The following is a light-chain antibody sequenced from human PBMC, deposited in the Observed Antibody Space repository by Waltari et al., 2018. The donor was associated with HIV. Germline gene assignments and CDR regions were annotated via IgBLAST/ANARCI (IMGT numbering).Light chain of an antibody. CDR1: RPNIESNT. V-gene: IGLV1-44*01. CDR3: AAWDDSLNGWV. CDR2: SNN. J-gene: IGLJ3*02. Sequence: QSVLTQPSSASGTPGQRVAISCSGSRPNIESNTVNWYQQLPGTAPKLLVYSNNQRPSGVPDRISGSKSGTSASLAISGLQSEDEADYYCAAWDDSLNGWVFGGGTKLTVL.